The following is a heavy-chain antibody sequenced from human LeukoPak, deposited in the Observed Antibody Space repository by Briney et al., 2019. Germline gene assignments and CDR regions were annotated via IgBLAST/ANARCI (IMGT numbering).Heavy chain of an antibody. CDR3: VSRNYGSSPFDY. CDR2: ISSDGSNT. Sequence: PGGSLRLSCAASGFTFSRYWMHWVRQAPGKGLAWVSRISSDGSNTNYADSVKGRFTISRDNAKNTLYLQMDSLTAEDTAVYYCVSRNYGSSPFDYWGQGTLVTVFS. CDR1: GFTFSRYW. J-gene: IGHJ4*02. D-gene: IGHD4-17*01. V-gene: IGHV3-74*01.